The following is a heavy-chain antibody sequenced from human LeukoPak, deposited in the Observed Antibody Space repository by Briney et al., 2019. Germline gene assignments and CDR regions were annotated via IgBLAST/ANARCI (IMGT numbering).Heavy chain of an antibody. D-gene: IGHD6-13*01. CDR1: GYTFTSYD. J-gene: IGHJ4*02. CDR3: ARDYSSSWPGSFDY. V-gene: IGHV1-18*01. Sequence: ASVEVSCKASGYTFTSYDIHWVRQAPGQGLEWMGWISAYNGNTNYAQKLQGRVTMTTDTSTSTAYMELRSLRSDDTAVYYCARDYSSSWPGSFDYWGQGTLVTVSS. CDR2: ISAYNGNT.